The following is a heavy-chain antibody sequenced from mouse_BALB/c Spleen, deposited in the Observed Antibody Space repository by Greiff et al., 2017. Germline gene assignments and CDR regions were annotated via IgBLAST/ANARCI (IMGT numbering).Heavy chain of an antibody. CDR1: GYSITSDYA. CDR2: ISYSGST. J-gene: IGHJ3*01. V-gene: IGHV3-2*02. CDR3: AKVPLYYGNSWFAY. Sequence: VQLKESGPGLVKPSQSLSLTCTVTGYSITSDYAWNWIRQFPGNQLEWMGYISYSGSTSYNPSLKSRISITRDTSKNQFFLQLNSVTTEDTATYYCAKVPLYYGNSWFAYWGQGTLVTVSA. D-gene: IGHD2-1*01.